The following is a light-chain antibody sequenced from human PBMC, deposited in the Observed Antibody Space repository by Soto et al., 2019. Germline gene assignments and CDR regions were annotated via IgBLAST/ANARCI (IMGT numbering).Light chain of an antibody. CDR3: QQRSSWFN. CDR1: QSVSSSY. J-gene: IGKJ2*01. Sequence: EIVLTQSPGTLSLSPGERATLSCRASQSVSSSYLAWYQQKPGQAPRLLIYGASTRATGIPDRFSGSGSETDFTLTITRLEPEDFAVYYCQQRSSWFNFGQGTKLDIK. CDR2: GAS. V-gene: IGKV3D-20*02.